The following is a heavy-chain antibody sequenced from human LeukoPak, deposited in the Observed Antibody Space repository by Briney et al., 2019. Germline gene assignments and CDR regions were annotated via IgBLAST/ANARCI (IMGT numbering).Heavy chain of an antibody. CDR1: AGTLSSYA. D-gene: IGHD6-19*01. J-gene: IGHJ4*02. CDR3: ARDPYRSAWTYYFDY. V-gene: IGHV1-69*01. Sequence: SVKVSCKASAGTLSSYAISWVRQAPGHGLEWMGGIIPIFGTAKYAQKFQGRVTITADESTSTAYMELSSLRSEDTAVYYCARDPYRSAWTYYFDYWGQGTLVTVSS. CDR2: IIPIFGTA.